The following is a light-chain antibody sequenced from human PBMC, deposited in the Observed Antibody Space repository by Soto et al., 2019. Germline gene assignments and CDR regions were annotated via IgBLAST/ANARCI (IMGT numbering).Light chain of an antibody. CDR2: GAS. V-gene: IGKV3-15*01. J-gene: IGKJ5*01. CDR1: QSVSSN. CDR3: QQYNNWPPIT. Sequence: EIVLTQSPGSLSLSPGERATLSCRASQSVSSNLAWYQQKPGQAPRLLIYGASTRATGIPASFSGSGSGTESTLTISSLQSEDFAVYYCQQYNNWPPITFGQGTRLEI.